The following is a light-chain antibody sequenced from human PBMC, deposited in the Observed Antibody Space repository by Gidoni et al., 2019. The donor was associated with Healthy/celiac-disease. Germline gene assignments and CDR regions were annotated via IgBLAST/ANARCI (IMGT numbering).Light chain of an antibody. V-gene: IGKV1-8*01. J-gene: IGKJ2*01. CDR2: AAS. CDR1: QGISSY. Sequence: AIRMPQSPSSLSASTGDRVTITCRASQGISSYLALYQQKPGKAPKLLIYAASTLQSGVPSRFSGSGSGTDFTLTISCLQSEDFATYYCQQYYSYPQYTFGQGTKLEIK. CDR3: QQYYSYPQYT.